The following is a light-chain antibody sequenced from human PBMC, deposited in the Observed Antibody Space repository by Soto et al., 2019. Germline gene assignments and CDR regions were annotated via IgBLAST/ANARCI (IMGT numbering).Light chain of an antibody. Sequence: EIVMTRSPATLSVSPGERATLSCRASQSFNSNLAWYQQKPGQAPRLLIYGASTRATGIPARFSGSGSGTEFTLTISSLQSEDFAVYYCQQYNNWPYTFGQGTKLEIK. V-gene: IGKV3-15*01. CDR2: GAS. J-gene: IGKJ2*01. CDR3: QQYNNWPYT. CDR1: QSFNSN.